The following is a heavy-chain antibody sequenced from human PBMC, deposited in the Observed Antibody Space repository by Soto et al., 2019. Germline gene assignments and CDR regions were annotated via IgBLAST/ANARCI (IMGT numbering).Heavy chain of an antibody. Sequence: PGESLKISCKGSGYSFTRYWIGWVRQMPGKGLEWMGRIDPTDSYTNYSPSFQGHVTISADKSISTAYLQWSSLKASDTAMYYCARLLLTTVARMDVWGQGTTVTVSS. CDR3: ARLLLTTVARMDV. CDR2: IDPTDSYT. D-gene: IGHD4-17*01. J-gene: IGHJ6*02. CDR1: GYSFTRYW. V-gene: IGHV5-10-1*01.